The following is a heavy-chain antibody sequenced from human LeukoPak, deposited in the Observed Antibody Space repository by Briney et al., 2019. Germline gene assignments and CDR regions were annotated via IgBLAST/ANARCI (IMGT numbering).Heavy chain of an antibody. CDR2: MNSDGTTT. CDR1: GFAFSSSW. D-gene: IGHD3-16*02. J-gene: IGHJ4*02. V-gene: IGHV3-74*01. CDR3: TIAGSYRFDY. Sequence: PGGSLRLSCAGSGFAFSSSWMHWVRQAPGKGLVWVSRMNSDGTTTNYADSVKGRFTISRDNAENTLYLQMNSLTVEDTAVYYCTIAGSYRFDYWGQGTLVTVSP.